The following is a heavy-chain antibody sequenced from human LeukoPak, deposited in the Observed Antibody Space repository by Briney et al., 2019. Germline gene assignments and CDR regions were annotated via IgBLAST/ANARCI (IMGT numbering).Heavy chain of an antibody. CDR2: IYYSGST. J-gene: IGHJ4*02. V-gene: IGHV4-59*08. CDR1: GGSISSYY. CDR3: ARQKVTWFDY. D-gene: IGHD4-4*01. Sequence: PSETLSLTCTVSGGSISSYYWSWIRQPPGKGLEWIGYIYYSGSTNYNPSLKSRVTISVDTSKNQFSLKLSPVTAADTAVYYCARQKVTWFDYWGQGTLVTVSS.